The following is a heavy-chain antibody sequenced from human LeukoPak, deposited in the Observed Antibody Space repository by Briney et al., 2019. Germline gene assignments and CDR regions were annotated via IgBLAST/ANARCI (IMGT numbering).Heavy chain of an antibody. Sequence: GGSLRLSCAASGITLSRYGMHWVRQAPGKGLEWVAGIANDGTNKYYAGFVKGRFTISRDNSKNTLYLQMNSLRAEDTAVYYCAKGRLWFGELLLSVDVWGQGTTVTVSS. CDR3: AKGRLWFGELLLSVDV. CDR1: GITLSRYG. J-gene: IGHJ6*02. D-gene: IGHD3-10*01. CDR2: IANDGTNK. V-gene: IGHV3-30*18.